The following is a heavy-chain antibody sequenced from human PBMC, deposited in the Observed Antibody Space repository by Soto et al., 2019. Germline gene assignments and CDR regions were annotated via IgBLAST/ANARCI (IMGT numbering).Heavy chain of an antibody. CDR2: MNPNGGNT. CDR3: ARALVVRGVISYYYGMDV. V-gene: IGHV1-8*01. Sequence: QVQLVQSGAEVKKPGASVKVSCKASGYTFTSYDINWVRQATGQGLEWMGWMNPNGGNTGYAQKFQGRVTMTRNTSISTAYMELSSLRSEDTAVYYCARALVVRGVISYYYGMDVWGQGTTVTVSS. D-gene: IGHD3-10*01. J-gene: IGHJ6*02. CDR1: GYTFTSYD.